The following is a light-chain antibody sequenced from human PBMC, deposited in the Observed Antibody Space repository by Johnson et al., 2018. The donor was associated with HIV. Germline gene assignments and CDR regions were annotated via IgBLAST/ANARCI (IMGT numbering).Light chain of an antibody. V-gene: IGLV1-51*01. Sequence: QPVLTQPPSVSAAPGQKVTISCSGSSSNIGNNYVSWYQQLPGTAPKLVIYDNNKRPSGIPDLFSGSKSGTSATLGITGLQTGDEADYYCGTWDSSLSIYVFGIGTKVTVL. CDR3: GTWDSSLSIYV. J-gene: IGLJ1*01. CDR2: DNN. CDR1: SSNIGNNY.